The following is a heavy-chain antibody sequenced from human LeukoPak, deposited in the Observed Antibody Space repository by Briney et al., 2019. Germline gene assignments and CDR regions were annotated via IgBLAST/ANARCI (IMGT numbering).Heavy chain of an antibody. CDR1: VYTFTEYY. V-gene: IGHV1-2*02. Sequence: AAVTVSFMCSVYTFTEYYMHWVRQAPGQGGGGVGWINPNSGGTNYAQKFQGRVTMTRDTSISTAYMELSRLRSDDTAVYYCAREREEMATLNYWGQGTLVTVSS. D-gene: IGHD5-24*01. CDR3: AREREEMATLNY. J-gene: IGHJ4*02. CDR2: INPNSGGT.